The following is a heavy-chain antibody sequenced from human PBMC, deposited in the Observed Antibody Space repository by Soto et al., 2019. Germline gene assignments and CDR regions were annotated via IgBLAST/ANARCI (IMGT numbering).Heavy chain of an antibody. CDR2: ISYEGSNK. D-gene: IGHD3-22*01. J-gene: IGHJ4*02. Sequence: PGGSLRLSCAVSGFTFSNYGMNWVRQAPGKGLEWVAVISYEGSNKYYADSVKGRFTISRGNSKNTLSLQMISLRAEDTAVYYCAKGGVSFWSDTSPHSPLDYSAKGTLDTGYS. V-gene: IGHV3-30*18. CDR1: GFTFSNYG. CDR3: AKGGVSFWSDTSPHSPLDY.